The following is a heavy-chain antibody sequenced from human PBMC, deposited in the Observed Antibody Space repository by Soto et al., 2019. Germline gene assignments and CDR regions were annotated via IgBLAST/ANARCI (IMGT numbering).Heavy chain of an antibody. CDR3: ARRGPGTYFDY. CDR2: ITSGGST. CDR1: GFTFSSYA. D-gene: IGHD6-13*01. J-gene: IGHJ4*02. V-gene: IGHV3-23*01. Sequence: PGGSLRLSCAASGFTFSSYAMTCVRQAPGKGLEWVSGITSGGSTYYADSVKGRFTISRDNSKNTLYLQMNSLRAEDTAVYYCARRGPGTYFDYWGQGTLVTVSS.